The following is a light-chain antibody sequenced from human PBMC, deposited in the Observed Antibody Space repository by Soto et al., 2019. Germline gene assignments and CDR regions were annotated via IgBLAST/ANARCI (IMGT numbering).Light chain of an antibody. V-gene: IGKV1-5*03. Sequence: DIQMTQSPSTLPASVGDRVTITCRANQSISTWLAWYQQKPGKAPNLLIYKASRLETGVPSRFSGSGSGTDFTLTISRLEPEDFAVYFCQQFGNSPWTFGQGTKVDIK. J-gene: IGKJ1*01. CDR2: KAS. CDR3: QQFGNSPWT. CDR1: QSISTW.